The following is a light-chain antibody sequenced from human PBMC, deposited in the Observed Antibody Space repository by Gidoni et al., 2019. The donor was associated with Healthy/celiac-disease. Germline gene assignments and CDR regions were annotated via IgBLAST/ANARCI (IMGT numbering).Light chain of an antibody. J-gene: IGLJ2*01. V-gene: IGLV1-47*02. CDR1: SSNIGSNY. CDR3: AAWDDSLSGPV. Sequence: GQRVTISCSGSSSNIGSNYVYWYQQLPGTAPKLLIYSNNQRPAGVPGRFSGSKSGTSASLAISGPRSEDEADYYCAAWDDSLSGPVFGGGTKLTVL. CDR2: SNN.